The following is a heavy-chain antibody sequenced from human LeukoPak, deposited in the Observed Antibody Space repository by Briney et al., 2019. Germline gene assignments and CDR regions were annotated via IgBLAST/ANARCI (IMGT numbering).Heavy chain of an antibody. CDR3: AIAAVAAPGNFDY. Sequence: PSETLSLTCAVYGGSFSGYYWSWIRQPPGKGLEWIGEINHSGSTNYNPSLKSRVTISVDTSKSQFSLKLSSVTAADTAVYYCAIAAVAAPGNFDYWGQGTLVTVSS. CDR2: INHSGST. J-gene: IGHJ4*02. D-gene: IGHD6-19*01. V-gene: IGHV4-34*01. CDR1: GGSFSGYY.